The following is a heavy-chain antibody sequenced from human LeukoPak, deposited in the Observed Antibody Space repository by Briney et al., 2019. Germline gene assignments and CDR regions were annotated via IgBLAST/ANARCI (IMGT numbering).Heavy chain of an antibody. J-gene: IGHJ4*02. Sequence: SETLSLSCTVSGDSISTSNSYWGWIRQPPGKGLEWFGSIYYSRKTYYNASLKSRVTISVDTSKNQFSLKLSSVTAADTAVYYCARGYDIVTGYPFDYWGQGTLVTVSS. CDR1: GDSISTSNSY. V-gene: IGHV4-39*07. CDR2: IYYSRKT. D-gene: IGHD3-9*01. CDR3: ARGYDIVTGYPFDY.